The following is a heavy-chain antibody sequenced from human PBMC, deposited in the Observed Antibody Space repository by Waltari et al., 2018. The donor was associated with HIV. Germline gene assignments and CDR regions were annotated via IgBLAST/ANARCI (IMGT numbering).Heavy chain of an antibody. J-gene: IGHJ5*02. Sequence: QVQLQESGPGLVTPSQTLSLTCTVSGGSISSGDSYWSWIRQPPGKGLEGIGYIYYSGSTYYNPSLKSRVTISVDTSKNQFSLKLSSVTAADTAVYYCARAADGYPLNRFDPWGQGTLVTVSS. D-gene: IGHD5-18*01. CDR1: GGSISSGDSY. CDR2: IYYSGST. V-gene: IGHV4-30-4*01. CDR3: ARAADGYPLNRFDP.